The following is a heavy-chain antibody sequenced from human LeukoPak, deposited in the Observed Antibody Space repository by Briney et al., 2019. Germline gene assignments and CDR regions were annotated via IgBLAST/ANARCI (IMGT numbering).Heavy chain of an antibody. Sequence: SDPLSLTCTVSGGSISSGGYYWSWIRQHPGKGLEWIGYIYYSGSTYYSPSLKSRVTISVDTSKNQFSLKLSSVTAADTAVYYCASTYQEDFDYWGQGTLVSVS. D-gene: IGHD2-2*01. CDR2: IYYSGST. V-gene: IGHV4-31*03. CDR3: ASTYQEDFDY. CDR1: GGSISSGGYY. J-gene: IGHJ4*02.